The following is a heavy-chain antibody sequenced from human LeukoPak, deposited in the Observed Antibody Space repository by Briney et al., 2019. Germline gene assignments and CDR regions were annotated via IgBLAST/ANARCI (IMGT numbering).Heavy chain of an antibody. J-gene: IGHJ3*02. Sequence: GGSLRLSCAASGFTFSSYSMNWVRQAPGKGLEWVSSISSSSSYIYYADSVKGRFTISRDNARNSLYLQMNSLRAEDTAVYYCARRDRGDAFDIWGQGTMVTVSS. CDR1: GFTFSSYS. CDR3: ARRDRGDAFDI. V-gene: IGHV3-21*01. CDR2: ISSSSSYI. D-gene: IGHD1-14*01.